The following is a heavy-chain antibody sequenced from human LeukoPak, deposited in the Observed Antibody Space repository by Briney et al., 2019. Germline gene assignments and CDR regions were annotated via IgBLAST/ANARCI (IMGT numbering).Heavy chain of an antibody. V-gene: IGHV5-51*01. D-gene: IGHD3-22*01. J-gene: IGHJ5*02. Sequence: GESLKISCKGSGYSFTSYWIGWVRQMPGKGLEWMGIIYPVDSDTRYSPSFQGQVTISADKSISTAYLQWSSLKASDTAMYYCARASVYYYDSSGYYMYNWFDPWGQGTLVTVSS. CDR2: IYPVDSDT. CDR1: GYSFTSYW. CDR3: ARASVYYYDSSGYYMYNWFDP.